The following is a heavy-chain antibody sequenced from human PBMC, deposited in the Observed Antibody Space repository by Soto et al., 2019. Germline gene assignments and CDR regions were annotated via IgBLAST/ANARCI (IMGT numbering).Heavy chain of an antibody. D-gene: IGHD6-13*01. CDR3: ASFSQQLVLHRAFDI. CDR2: IYYSGST. Sequence: PSETLSLTCTVSGGSISSYYWSWIRQPPGKGLEWIGYIYYSGSTNYNPSLKSRVTISVDTSKNQLSLKLSSVTAADTAVYYCASFSQQLVLHRAFDIWGQGTMVTVS. J-gene: IGHJ3*02. CDR1: GGSISSYY. V-gene: IGHV4-59*08.